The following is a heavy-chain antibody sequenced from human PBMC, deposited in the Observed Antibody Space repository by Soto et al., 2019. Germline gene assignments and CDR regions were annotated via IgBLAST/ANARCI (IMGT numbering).Heavy chain of an antibody. CDR3: ARGRIAVAGSYDAFDI. J-gene: IGHJ3*02. CDR1: GFSLSTSGKS. D-gene: IGHD6-19*01. CDR2: IDWDDDK. V-gene: IGHV2-70*01. Sequence: SGPTLVNPTQTLTLTCTFSGFSLSTSGKSISWIRQPPGKALEWLALIDWDDDKYYSTSLKTRLTISKDTSKNQVVLTMTNMDPVDTATFYCARGRIAVAGSYDAFDIWGQGTMVTVSS.